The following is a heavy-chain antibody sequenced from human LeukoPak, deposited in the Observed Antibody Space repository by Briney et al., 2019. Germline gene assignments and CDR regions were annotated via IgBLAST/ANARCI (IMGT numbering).Heavy chain of an antibody. V-gene: IGHV3-73*01. CDR3: TRYDVGFES. CDR1: GFTFSGSA. J-gene: IGHJ4*02. D-gene: IGHD3-3*01. CDR2: IRSKTNSYAT. Sequence: GGSLRLSCAASGFTFSGSAMHWVRQASGKGLEWVGRIRSKTNSYATSYAASVRGRFALSRDDSKNTAYLQMNSLKTEDTAVYYCTRYDVGFESWGQGTLVTVSS.